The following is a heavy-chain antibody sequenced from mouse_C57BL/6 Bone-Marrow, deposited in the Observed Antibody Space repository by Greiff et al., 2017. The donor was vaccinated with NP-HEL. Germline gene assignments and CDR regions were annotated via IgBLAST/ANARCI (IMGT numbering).Heavy chain of an antibody. CDR2: IRNKANNHAT. V-gene: IGHV6-6*01. D-gene: IGHD1-1*01. Sequence: EVQVVESGGGLVQPGRSMKLSCAASGFTFSDAWMDWVRQSPEKGLEWVAEIRNKANNHATYYAESVKGRFTISRDDSKSSVYLQMNSLRAEDTGIYYCTWGTTVVRYAMDYWGQGTSVTVSS. J-gene: IGHJ4*01. CDR1: GFTFSDAW. CDR3: TWGTTVVRYAMDY.